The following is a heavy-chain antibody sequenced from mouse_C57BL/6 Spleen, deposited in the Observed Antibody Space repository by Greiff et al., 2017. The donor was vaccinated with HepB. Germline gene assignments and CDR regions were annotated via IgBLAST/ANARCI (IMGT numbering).Heavy chain of an antibody. CDR3: ARHRTGTGAMDY. V-gene: IGHV5-6*02. D-gene: IGHD4-1*01. CDR1: GFPFSSYG. Sequence: VKFVESGGYLVKPGGSLKLSCAASGFPFSSYGMSWVRQTPDKRLEWVATISSGGSYTYYPDSVKGRFTISRDNAKNTLYLQMSSLKSEDTAMYYCARHRTGTGAMDYWGQGTSVTVSS. J-gene: IGHJ4*01. CDR2: ISSGGSYT.